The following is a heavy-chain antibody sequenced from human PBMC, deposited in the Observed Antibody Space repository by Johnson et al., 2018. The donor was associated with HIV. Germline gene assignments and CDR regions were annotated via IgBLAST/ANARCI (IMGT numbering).Heavy chain of an antibody. CDR1: GFSFSSYG. V-gene: IGHV3-7*01. J-gene: IGHJ3*02. CDR2: IKEDGSEK. CDR3: ARDTERIQLWSAFDI. D-gene: IGHD5-18*01. Sequence: VQLVESGGGVVWPGGSLRFSCAASGFSFSSYGMHWVRQAPGKGLEWVANIKEDGSEKYYVDSVKGRYTISRDNAKNSLYLQMNSLRAEDTAVYYCARDTERIQLWSAFDIWGQGTMVTVAS.